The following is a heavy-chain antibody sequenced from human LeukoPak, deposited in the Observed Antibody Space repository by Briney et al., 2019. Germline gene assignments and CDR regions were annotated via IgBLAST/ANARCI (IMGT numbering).Heavy chain of an antibody. CDR1: GFTVSRNY. D-gene: IGHD2-15*01. V-gene: IGHV3-23*01. CDR2: ISGSGGST. CDR3: AKSSLVTPYDY. J-gene: IGHJ4*02. Sequence: GGSLRLSCAASGFTVSRNYMSWVRQAPGKGLEWVSSISGSGGSTYYADYVKGRFTISRDNSKNTLDLQMNSLRAEDTAVYYCAKSSLVTPYDYWGQGTLVSVSS.